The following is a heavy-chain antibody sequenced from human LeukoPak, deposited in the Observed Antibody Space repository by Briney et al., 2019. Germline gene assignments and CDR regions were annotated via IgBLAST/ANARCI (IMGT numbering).Heavy chain of an antibody. CDR2: IHPSEYER. CDR1: VSRFTSYG. D-gene: IGHD6-25*01. Sequence: GESLKISCKASVSRFTSYGIGWVHKMPGKGLEWMGVIHPSEYERRYSPSFEGQVTISADKSISTAYMQWSSLKASDTAMYYCARRTDSGWKWFDPWGQGTLVTVSS. V-gene: IGHV5-51*07. CDR3: ARRTDSGWKWFDP. J-gene: IGHJ5*02.